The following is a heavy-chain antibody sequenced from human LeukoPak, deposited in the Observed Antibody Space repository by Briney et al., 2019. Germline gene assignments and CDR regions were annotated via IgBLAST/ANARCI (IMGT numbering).Heavy chain of an antibody. J-gene: IGHJ4*02. CDR3: ARDRASGDYVFDL. CDR2: ISPTTGYT. D-gene: IGHD4-17*01. V-gene: IGHV3-11*06. Sequence: GRSLRLSCAASGFTFDDYAMHWVRQAPGKGLEWISYISPTTGYTNSADSVKGRFTISRDNAKNSVYLQLNSLRPDDTAVYYCARDRASGDYVFDLWGQGTLVTVSP. CDR1: GFTFDDYA.